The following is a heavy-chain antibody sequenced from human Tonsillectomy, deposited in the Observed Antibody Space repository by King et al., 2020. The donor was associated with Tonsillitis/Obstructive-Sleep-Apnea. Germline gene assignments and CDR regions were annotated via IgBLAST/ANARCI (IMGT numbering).Heavy chain of an antibody. Sequence: VQLVESGGGLVQPGGSLRLSCAASGFTFSSYWMHWVRQAPGKGLVWVSRINSDGSSTSYADSVKGRFTISRDNAKNTLYLQMNSPRAEDTAVYYCARGYSGYAPGRFDPWGQGTLVTVSS. V-gene: IGHV3-74*01. CDR2: INSDGSST. CDR1: GFTFSSYW. D-gene: IGHD5-12*01. CDR3: ARGYSGYAPGRFDP. J-gene: IGHJ5*02.